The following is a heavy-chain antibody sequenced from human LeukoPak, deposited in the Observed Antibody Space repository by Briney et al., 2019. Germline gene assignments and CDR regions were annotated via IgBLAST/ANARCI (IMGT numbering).Heavy chain of an antibody. J-gene: IGHJ4*02. CDR2: ISSSSSYI. V-gene: IGHV3-21*01. D-gene: IGHD3-16*02. CDR3: ARGGIMITFGGVIVQYYFDY. CDR1: GFTFSSYS. Sequence: GGSLGLSCAASGFTFSSYSMNWVRQAPGKGLEWVSSISSSSSYIYYADSVKGRFTISRDNAKNSLYLQMNSLRAEDTAVYYCARGGIMITFGGVIVQYYFDYWGQGTLVTVSS.